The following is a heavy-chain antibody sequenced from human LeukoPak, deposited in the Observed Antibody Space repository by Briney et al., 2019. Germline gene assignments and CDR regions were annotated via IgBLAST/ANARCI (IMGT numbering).Heavy chain of an antibody. CDR3: AREYSSSSGRSFDY. J-gene: IGHJ4*02. V-gene: IGHV3-48*01. Sequence: PGGSPRLSCAASAFTFSGYSMNWVRQAPGKGLEWVSYISPSATTIYYADSVKGRFTISRDNAKNSLYLQMNSLRAEDTAVYYCAREYSSSSGRSFDYWGQGTLVTVSS. CDR2: ISPSATTI. D-gene: IGHD6-6*01. CDR1: AFTFSGYS.